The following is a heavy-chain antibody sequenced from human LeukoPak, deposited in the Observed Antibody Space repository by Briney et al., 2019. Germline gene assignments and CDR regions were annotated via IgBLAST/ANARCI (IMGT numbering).Heavy chain of an antibody. J-gene: IGHJ4*02. CDR1: GFTFTSHS. CDR3: AKHRLPVAGSPSKNPTAYFEG. CDR2: ISSSGHVT. V-gene: IGHV3-23*01. D-gene: IGHD6-19*01. Sequence: GGSLRLPFAASGFTFTSHSMSWVRQAPGKGLEWVSAISSSGHVTFYADSVKGRFTVSRDQSQNTLFLQMSSLRADDTAVYYCAKHRLPVAGSPSKNPTAYFEGWGQGILVTVSS.